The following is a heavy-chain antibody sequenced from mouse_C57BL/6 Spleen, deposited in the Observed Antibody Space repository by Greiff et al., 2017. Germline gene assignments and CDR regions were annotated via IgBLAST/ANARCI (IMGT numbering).Heavy chain of an antibody. CDR3: ARRANWDAGNFDY. D-gene: IGHD4-1*01. V-gene: IGHV1-50*01. Sequence: VQLQQPGAELVKPGASVKLSCKASGYTFTSYWMQWVKQRPGQGLEWIGEIDPSDSYTNYNQKFKGKATLTVDKSSSTAYMQLSSLTSEDSAVYYCARRANWDAGNFDYWGQGTTLTVSS. CDR2: IDPSDSYT. J-gene: IGHJ2*01. CDR1: GYTFTSYW.